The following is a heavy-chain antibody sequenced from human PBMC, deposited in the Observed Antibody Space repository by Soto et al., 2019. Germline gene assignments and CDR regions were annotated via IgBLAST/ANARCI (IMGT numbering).Heavy chain of an antibody. CDR2: ISAYNGNT. V-gene: IGHV1-18*01. J-gene: IGHJ6*02. CDR1: GYTFTSYG. D-gene: IGHD4-4*01. Sequence: ASVKVSCKAPGYTFTSYGISWVRQAPGQGLEWMGWISAYNGNTNYAQKLQGRVTMTTDTSTGTAYMELRSLRSDDTAVYYCARVNSNYYYYGMDVWGQGTTVTVSS. CDR3: ARVNSNYYYYGMDV.